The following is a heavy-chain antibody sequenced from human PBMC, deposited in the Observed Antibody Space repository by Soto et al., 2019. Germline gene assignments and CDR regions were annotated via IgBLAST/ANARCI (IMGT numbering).Heavy chain of an antibody. Sequence: SETLSLTCTVSGGSISSYYWSWIRQPPGKGLEWIGYIYYSGSTNYNPSLKSRVTISLDRSRNQFSLKLSSVTAADTAVYYCARGSAYYVFWSGYRPDYYYYGMDVWGQGTTVTV. CDR3: ARGSAYYVFWSGYRPDYYYYGMDV. D-gene: IGHD3-3*01. CDR2: IYYSGST. CDR1: GGSISSYY. V-gene: IGHV4-59*01. J-gene: IGHJ6*02.